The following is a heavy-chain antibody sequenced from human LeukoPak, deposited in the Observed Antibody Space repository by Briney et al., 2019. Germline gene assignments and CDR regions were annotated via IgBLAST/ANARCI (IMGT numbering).Heavy chain of an antibody. D-gene: IGHD3-10*01. J-gene: IGHJ3*02. CDR2: ISGSSSYI. CDR1: GFTFSSYS. CDR3: AKDSGVSITMVRAKRHAFDI. Sequence: GGSLRLSCAASGFTFSSYSMNWVRRAPGKGLEWVSSISGSSSYIYYADSVKGRFTISRDNAKNSLYLQMNSLRAEDTALYYCAKDSGVSITMVRAKRHAFDIWGQGTMVTVSS. V-gene: IGHV3-21*04.